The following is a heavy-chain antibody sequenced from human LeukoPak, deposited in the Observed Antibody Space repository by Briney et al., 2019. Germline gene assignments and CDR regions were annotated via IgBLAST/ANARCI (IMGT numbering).Heavy chain of an antibody. D-gene: IGHD3-10*01. V-gene: IGHV5-51*01. CDR1: GYSFTSYW. J-gene: IGHJ5*02. CDR3: ARHPDYYGSGRFFNWFDP. CDR2: IYPGDSDT. Sequence: GESLEISCKGSGYSFTSYWIGWVRQMPGKGLEWMGIIYPGDSDTRYSPSFQGQVTISADKSISTAYLQWSSLKASDTAMYYGARHPDYYGSGRFFNWFDPWGQGTLVTVSS.